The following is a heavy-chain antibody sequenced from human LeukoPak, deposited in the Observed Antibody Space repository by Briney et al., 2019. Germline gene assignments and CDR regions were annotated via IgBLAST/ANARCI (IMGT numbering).Heavy chain of an antibody. CDR2: IIPIFGTA. V-gene: IGHV1-69*06. Sequence: SVTVSFKGSGGTFIKYASSWVGQAPGQGREGMGGIIPIFGTANYAQKFQGRVTITADKSTSTAYMELSSLRSEDTAVYSCAREAIVVVPAAMEGASRFDPWGQGTLVTVSS. J-gene: IGHJ5*02. CDR1: GGTFIKYA. CDR3: AREAIVVVPAAMEGASRFDP. D-gene: IGHD2-2*01.